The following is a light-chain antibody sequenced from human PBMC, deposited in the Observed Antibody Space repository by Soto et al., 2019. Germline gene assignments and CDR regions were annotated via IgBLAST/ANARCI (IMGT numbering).Light chain of an antibody. J-gene: IGKJ4*01. CDR1: QSVSSN. V-gene: IGKV3-15*01. Sequence: EIVMTQSPATLSMSPGERATLSCRASQSVSSNLAWYQQKPGQAPRLLIHGASTRATGIPARSSGSGSGKEFTLTISSLQSEDLAVYYCHQYNNWPPITFGGGTKVEIK. CDR3: HQYNNWPPIT. CDR2: GAS.